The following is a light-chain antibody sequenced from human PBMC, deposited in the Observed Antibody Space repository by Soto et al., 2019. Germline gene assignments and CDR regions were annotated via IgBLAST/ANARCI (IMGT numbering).Light chain of an antibody. J-gene: IGKJ1*01. V-gene: IGKV1-5*01. CDR3: LQVYAFPRT. Sequence: DIQMTQSPSTLSASVGDRVTITCRASQGISGWLAWYQQKAGKAPRLLIFDASSLMSGVPSRFSGSGSGTEFILTINNLQPEDFASYFCLQVYAFPRTFGLGTKVDIK. CDR2: DAS. CDR1: QGISGW.